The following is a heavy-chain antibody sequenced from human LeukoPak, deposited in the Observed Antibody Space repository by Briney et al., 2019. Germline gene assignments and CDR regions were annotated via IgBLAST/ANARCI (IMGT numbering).Heavy chain of an antibody. CDR3: ARHSLPPADPEGYFDY. CDR2: INHSGST. CDR1: GGSFSGYY. Sequence: PSETLSLTCAVYGGSFSGYYWSWIRQPPGKGLEWIGEINHSGSTNYNPSLKSRVTISLDTSKNQFSLKLSSVTAADTAVYYCARHSLPPADPEGYFDYWGQGTLVTVSS. D-gene: IGHD6-13*01. J-gene: IGHJ4*02. V-gene: IGHV4-34*01.